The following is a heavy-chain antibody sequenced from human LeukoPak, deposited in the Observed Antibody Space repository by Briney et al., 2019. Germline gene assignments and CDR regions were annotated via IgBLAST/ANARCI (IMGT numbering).Heavy chain of an antibody. D-gene: IGHD4-23*01. CDR3: ARVLGNDYGGNSDY. CDR1: GYTFTSYY. Sequence: SSVKVPCKASGYTFTSYYMHWVRQAPGQRLDWMGRSNPNSGGTNYAQKFQGRVIMTRDTSISTAYIELSRLRSDDTAVYYCARVLGNDYGGNSDYWGQGTLVTVSS. CDR2: SNPNSGGT. J-gene: IGHJ4*02. V-gene: IGHV1-2*06.